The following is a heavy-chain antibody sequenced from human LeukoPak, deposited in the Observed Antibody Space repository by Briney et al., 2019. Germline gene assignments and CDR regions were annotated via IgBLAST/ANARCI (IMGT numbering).Heavy chain of an antibody. Sequence: PGGALRLSCAASGVTFSSYGMSWGREGPRTRLWWVSFISSSSYIYYADSVKGRFTISRDNAKNSLYLQMNSLRAEDTAVYYCARVKEASAFDIWGQGTMVTVSS. J-gene: IGHJ3*02. CDR1: GVTFSSYG. D-gene: IGHD5-12*01. V-gene: IGHV3-21*01. CDR3: ARVKEASAFDI. CDR2: ISSSSYI.